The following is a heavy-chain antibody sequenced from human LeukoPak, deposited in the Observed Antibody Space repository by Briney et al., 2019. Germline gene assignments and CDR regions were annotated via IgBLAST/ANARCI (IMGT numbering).Heavy chain of an antibody. V-gene: IGHV1-18*01. J-gene: IGHJ4*02. CDR3: ARGGYSGSGSFPDY. CDR1: GYSFGSFG. D-gene: IGHD3-10*01. Sequence: ASVKVSCKGSGYSFGSFGINWVRQAPGQGLEWMGWISAYNGDTNYAQKFQGRVTMTTDTSTSTAYMDLTSLRSDDTAVYYCARGGYSGSGSFPDYWGQGPLVTVSS. CDR2: ISAYNGDT.